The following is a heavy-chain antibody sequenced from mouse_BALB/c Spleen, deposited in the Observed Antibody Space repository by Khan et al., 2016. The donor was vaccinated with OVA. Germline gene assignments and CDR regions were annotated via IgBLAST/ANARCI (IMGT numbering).Heavy chain of an antibody. CDR2: IYPTNGRT. CDR3: ARNKKRVATDVDY. V-gene: IGHV1S81*02. Sequence: QVQLQQSGAELVKAGASVKMSCKASGYTFTSYWMHWVKQRPGQGLEWLAEIYPTNGRTYYNEKFKSKATLNVDTSSSTAYMLLSSPTFDDTAVYYCARNKKRVATDVDYWGQGTTLTVSS. D-gene: IGHD1-1*01. J-gene: IGHJ2*01. CDR1: GYTFTSYW.